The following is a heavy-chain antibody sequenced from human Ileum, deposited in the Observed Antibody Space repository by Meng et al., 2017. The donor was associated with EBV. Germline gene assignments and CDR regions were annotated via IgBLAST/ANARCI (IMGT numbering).Heavy chain of an antibody. Sequence: VQLPQWGAGLVKASETLSLTCAVYGGSFSGYYWTWIRQAPGRGLEWIGESNYAGSTNYNPSLKSRVTISVDTSKKQFSLNLTSVTAADTAVYYCARVMRRVNYNSGWYAKFWGQGNLVTVFS. CDR1: GGSFSGYY. D-gene: IGHD6-19*01. CDR3: ARVMRRVNYNSGWYAKF. J-gene: IGHJ4*02. V-gene: IGHV4-34*01. CDR2: SNYAGST.